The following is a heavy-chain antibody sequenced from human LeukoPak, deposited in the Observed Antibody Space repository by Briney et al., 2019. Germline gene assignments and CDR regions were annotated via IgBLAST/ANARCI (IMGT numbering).Heavy chain of an antibody. Sequence: SETLSLTCTVSGGSISSYYWSWIRQPPGKGLEWIGYIYYSGSTNYNPSLKSRVTISVDTSKNQFSLKLSSVTAADTAVYYCARDIQLWGQGTMVTVSS. V-gene: IGHV4-59*12. J-gene: IGHJ3*01. CDR2: IYYSGST. CDR3: ARDIQL. CDR1: GGSISSYY.